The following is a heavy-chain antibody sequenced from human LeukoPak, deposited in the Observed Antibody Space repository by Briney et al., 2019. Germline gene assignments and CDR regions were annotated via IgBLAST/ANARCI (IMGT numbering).Heavy chain of an antibody. Sequence: PGGSLRLSCAASGFTFSSYSMNWVRQAPGKGLEWVSSISSSSSYIYYADSVKGRFTISRDNAKNSLYLQMNSLRAEDTAVYYCATAGEPGLRAPSDYWGQGTLVTVSS. CDR3: ATAGEPGLRAPSDY. CDR1: GFTFSSYS. CDR2: ISSSSSYI. D-gene: IGHD4-17*01. J-gene: IGHJ4*02. V-gene: IGHV3-21*01.